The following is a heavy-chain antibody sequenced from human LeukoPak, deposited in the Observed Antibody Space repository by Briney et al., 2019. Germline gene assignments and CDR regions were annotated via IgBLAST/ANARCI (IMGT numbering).Heavy chain of an antibody. J-gene: IGHJ4*02. D-gene: IGHD2/OR15-2a*01. V-gene: IGHV3-30*03. Sequence: GRSLRLSCAASGFSFNSHAMHWVRQAPGKGLEWVSIISTDGNNEDYVDSVRGRFTNSRDNSKNTLYLQMNSLRAEDTAVYYCARGCASQYCFIIDFWGQGTLVTVSS. CDR2: ISTDGNNE. CDR3: ARGCASQYCFIIDF. CDR1: GFSFNSHA.